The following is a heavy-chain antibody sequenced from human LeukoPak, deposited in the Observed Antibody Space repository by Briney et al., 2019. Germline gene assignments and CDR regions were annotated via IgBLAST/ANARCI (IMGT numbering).Heavy chain of an antibody. CDR1: GGSISSYY. Sequence: PSETLSLTCTVSGGSISSYYWSWIRQPPGKGLEWIGYIYYSGSTNYNPSLKSRVTISVDTSKNQFSLKLSSVPAADTAVYYCARQGVGATTGRYFQHWGQGTLVTVSS. J-gene: IGHJ1*01. V-gene: IGHV4-59*08. CDR2: IYYSGST. CDR3: ARQGVGATTGRYFQH. D-gene: IGHD1-26*01.